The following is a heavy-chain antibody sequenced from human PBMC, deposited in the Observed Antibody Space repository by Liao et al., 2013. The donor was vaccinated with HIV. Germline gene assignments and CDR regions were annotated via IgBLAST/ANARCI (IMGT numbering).Heavy chain of an antibody. CDR3: AISPGGARAFTM. Sequence: QVQLQQWGAGLLKPSETLSLTCAVYGGSFSGYYWGWIRQPPGKGLEWIGSIYYSGSTYYNPSLKSRVTISVDTSKNQFSLKLSSVTAADTALYYCAISPGGARAFTMWGQGTMVTVSS. J-gene: IGHJ3*02. CDR2: IYYSGST. CDR1: GGSFSGYY. V-gene: IGHV4-34*01. D-gene: IGHD3-16*01.